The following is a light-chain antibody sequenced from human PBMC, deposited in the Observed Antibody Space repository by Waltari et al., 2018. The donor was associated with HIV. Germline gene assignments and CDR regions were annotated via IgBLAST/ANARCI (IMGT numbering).Light chain of an antibody. CDR2: EVN. CDR3: SSYTTRTTHV. CDR1: SSDVGNYDR. Sequence: QSALTQPPSVSGSPGQSVTISCTGTSSDVGNYDRVSWYQRSPCPAPKLILDEVNNPPSVVPDRFSGSKSGHTASLTISGLQPEDEAHYYCSSYTTRTTHVFGTGTKVTVL. J-gene: IGLJ1*01. V-gene: IGLV2-18*02.